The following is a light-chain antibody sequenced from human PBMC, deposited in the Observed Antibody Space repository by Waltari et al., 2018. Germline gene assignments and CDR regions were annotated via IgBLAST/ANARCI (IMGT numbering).Light chain of an antibody. V-gene: IGLV2-14*03. CDR2: DVS. J-gene: IGLJ2*01. CDR1: TSDVGGSHY. Sequence: QSALTQPASVSGSPGQSIPISCTGTTSDVGGSHYVPWYQQHPGKAPKLMIYDVSNRPSGVSNRFSGSKSGNTASLTISGLQAEDEADYYCSSYISSSTLELFGGGTSLTVL. CDR3: SSYISSSTLEL.